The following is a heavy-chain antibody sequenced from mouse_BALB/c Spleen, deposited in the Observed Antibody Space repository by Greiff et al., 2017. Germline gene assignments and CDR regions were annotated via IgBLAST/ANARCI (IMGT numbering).Heavy chain of an antibody. D-gene: IGHD1-2*01. V-gene: IGHV5-12-1*01. CDR1: GFAFSSYD. CDR3: ARQYGYPYAMDY. CDR2: ISSGGGST. Sequence: EVKLMESGGGLVKPGGSLKLSCAASGFAFSSYDMSWVRQTPEKRLEWVAYISSGGGSTYYPDTVKGRFTISRDNAKNTLYLQMSSLKSEDTAMYYCARQYGYPYAMDYWGQGTSVTVSS. J-gene: IGHJ4*01.